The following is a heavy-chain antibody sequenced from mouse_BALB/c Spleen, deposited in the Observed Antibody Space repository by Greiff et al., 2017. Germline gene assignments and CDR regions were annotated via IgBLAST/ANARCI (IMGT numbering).Heavy chain of an antibody. Sequence: EVQLQQSGAELVRPGASVKLSCTASGFNIKDYYMHWVKQRPEQGLEWIGWIDPENGDTEYAPKFQGKATMTADTSSNTAYLQLSSLTSEDTAVYYCNGQIYYDYYWGQGTTLTVSS. CDR2: IDPENGDT. CDR1: GFNIKDYY. J-gene: IGHJ2*01. V-gene: IGHV14-4*02. D-gene: IGHD2-4*01. CDR3: NGQIYYDYY.